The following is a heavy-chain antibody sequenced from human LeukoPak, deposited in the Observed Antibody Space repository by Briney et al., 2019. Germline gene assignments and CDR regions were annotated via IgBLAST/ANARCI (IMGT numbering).Heavy chain of an antibody. CDR2: IFTNGGT. J-gene: IGHJ5*02. D-gene: IGHD6-13*01. V-gene: IGHV4-4*07. CDR3: ARFPSGIAASAGFDP. CDR1: GGSISGYY. Sequence: SETLSLTCTVSGGSISGYYWTWIRQPAGQGLEWIGRIFTNGGTTYNPSLKSRVTVSLDTSKNQSSLKLTSVTAADTAMYYCARFPSGIAASAGFDPWGQGTLVTVSS.